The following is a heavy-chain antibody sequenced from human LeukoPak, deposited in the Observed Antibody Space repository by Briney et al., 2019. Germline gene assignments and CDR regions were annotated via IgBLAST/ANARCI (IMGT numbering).Heavy chain of an antibody. CDR2: INHSGST. CDR1: GGSFSGYY. Sequence: SETLSLTCAVYGGSFSGYYWSWIRQPPGKGLEWIGEINHSGSTDYNPSLKSRVTISVDTSKNQFSLKLSSVTAADTAVYYCATELYSFSHPYAFDIWGQGTMVTVSS. CDR3: ATELYSFSHPYAFDI. V-gene: IGHV4-34*01. J-gene: IGHJ3*02. D-gene: IGHD5-18*01.